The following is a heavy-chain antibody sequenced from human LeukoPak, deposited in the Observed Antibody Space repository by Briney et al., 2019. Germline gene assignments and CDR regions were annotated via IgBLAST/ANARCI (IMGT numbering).Heavy chain of an antibody. D-gene: IGHD1-7*01. CDR1: EFTFSSYW. V-gene: IGHV3-7*01. J-gene: IGHJ4*02. Sequence: GGSLRLSCAASEFTFSSYWMSWVRQAPGKGLEWVANIKQDGSEKYYVDSVKGRFTISRDNAKNSLYLQMNSLRAEDTAVYYCARETTTTDYWGQGTLVTVSS. CDR2: IKQDGSEK. CDR3: ARETTTTDY.